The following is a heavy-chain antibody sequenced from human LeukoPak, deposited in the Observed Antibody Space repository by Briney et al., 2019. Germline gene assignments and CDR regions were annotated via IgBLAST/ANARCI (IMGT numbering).Heavy chain of an antibody. Sequence: PMASVKVSCKASGYTFTSYGISWVRRAPGQGLEWMGWISPYNGNTNYAQKLQGRVSMTTDTSTSTAYMELRSLRSDDTAMYYCARVTTYYYGSGNRGGAFDIWGQGTMVTVSS. D-gene: IGHD3-10*01. CDR3: ARVTTYYYGSGNRGGAFDI. V-gene: IGHV1-18*01. CDR1: GYTFTSYG. CDR2: ISPYNGNT. J-gene: IGHJ3*02.